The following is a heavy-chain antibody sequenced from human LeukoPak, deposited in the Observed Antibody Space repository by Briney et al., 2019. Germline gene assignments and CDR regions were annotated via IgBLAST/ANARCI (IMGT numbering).Heavy chain of an antibody. D-gene: IGHD2-2*02. CDR2: ISGSGGST. CDR3: AKTLASRDQLLYTYYYYYYMDV. V-gene: IGHV3-23*01. CDR1: GFTFSSYA. J-gene: IGHJ6*03. Sequence: GGSLRLSCAASGFTFSSYAMSWVRQAPGRGLEWVSAISGSGGSTYYADYVKGRFTISRDNSKNTLCLQMNSLRAEDTAVYYCAKTLASRDQLLYTYYYYYYMDVWGKGTTVTVSS.